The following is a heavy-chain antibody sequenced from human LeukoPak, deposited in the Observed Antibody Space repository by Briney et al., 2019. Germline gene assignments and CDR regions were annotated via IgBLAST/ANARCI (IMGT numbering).Heavy chain of an antibody. CDR1: GFTFSSYE. CDR3: ARDSQGSSWFFDY. CDR2: ISSSGRTF. V-gene: IGHV3-48*03. Sequence: GGSLRLSCAASGFTFSSYEMNWVRQAPGKGLEWVSYISSSGRTFYYADSVKGRFTISRDNGKNSLYLQMNSLRAEDTAVYYCARDSQGSSWFFDYWGQGALVTASS. J-gene: IGHJ4*02. D-gene: IGHD6-13*01.